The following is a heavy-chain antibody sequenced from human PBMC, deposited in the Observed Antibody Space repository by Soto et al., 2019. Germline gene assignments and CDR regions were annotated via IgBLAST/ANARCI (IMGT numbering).Heavy chain of an antibody. D-gene: IGHD2-15*01. CDR2: INSDGSST. Sequence: PGGSLRLSCAASGFTFSSYWMHWVRQAPGKGLVWVSRINSDGSSTSYADSVKGRFTISRDNAKNTLYLQMNSLRAEDTAVYYCARDQPVGYCSGGSCYSVNYYYYMDVWGKGTTVTVSS. CDR3: ARDQPVGYCSGGSCYSVNYYYYMDV. CDR1: GFTFSSYW. J-gene: IGHJ6*03. V-gene: IGHV3-74*01.